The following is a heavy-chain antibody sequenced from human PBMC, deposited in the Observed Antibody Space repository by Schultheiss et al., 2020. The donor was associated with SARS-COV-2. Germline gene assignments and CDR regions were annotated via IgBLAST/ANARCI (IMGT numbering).Heavy chain of an antibody. CDR1: GGSFSGYY. CDR2: INHSGST. J-gene: IGHJ4*02. D-gene: IGHD3-22*01. Sequence: SETLSLTCAVYGGSFSGYYWSWIRQPPGKGLEWIGEINHSGSTKYNPSLKSRVTISVDTSKNQFSLKLSSVTAADTAVYYCARVPHYYYDSSGYLDYWGQGTLVTVAS. V-gene: IGHV4-34*01. CDR3: ARVPHYYYDSSGYLDY.